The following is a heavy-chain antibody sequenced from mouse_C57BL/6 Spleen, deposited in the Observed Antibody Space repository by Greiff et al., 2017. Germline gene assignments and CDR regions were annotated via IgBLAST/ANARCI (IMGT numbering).Heavy chain of an antibody. CDR2: ISSGSSTI. CDR3: ARGNYYGPLFDY. Sequence: DVMLVESGGGLVKPGGSLKLSCAASGFTFSDYGMHWVRQAPEKGLEWVAYISSGSSTIYYADTVKGRFTISRDNAKNTLFLQMTSLRSEDTAMYYCARGNYYGPLFDYWGQGTTLTVSS. D-gene: IGHD1-1*01. CDR1: GFTFSDYG. J-gene: IGHJ2*01. V-gene: IGHV5-17*01.